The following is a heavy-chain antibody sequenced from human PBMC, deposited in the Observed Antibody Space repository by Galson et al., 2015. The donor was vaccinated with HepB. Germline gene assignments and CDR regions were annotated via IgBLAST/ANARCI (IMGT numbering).Heavy chain of an antibody. Sequence: SLRLSCAASGFTFNRNAMHWVRQAPGKGLEWVAVISSDGNNKYYGDSVKGRFTISRDNSKNTLSLQMNSLRAEDTAVYYCAKDQRLSYYYGLSVWGQGTTGTVSS. CDR3: AKDQRLSYYYGLSV. D-gene: IGHD2-2*01. J-gene: IGHJ6*02. V-gene: IGHV3-30*18. CDR1: GFTFNRNA. CDR2: ISSDGNNK.